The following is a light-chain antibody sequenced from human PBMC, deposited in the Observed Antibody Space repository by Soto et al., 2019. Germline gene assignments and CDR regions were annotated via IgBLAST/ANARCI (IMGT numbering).Light chain of an antibody. CDR1: QTISSW. CDR2: KAS. Sequence: DIQMTQSPSTLYGSVGDRVTITCRASQTISSWLALYQQKPGKAPKLLIYKASTLKSGVPSRFSGSGSGTEFTLTISSLQPDDFATYYCQHYNSYSEAFGQGTKVDLK. CDR3: QHYNSYSEA. J-gene: IGKJ1*01. V-gene: IGKV1-5*03.